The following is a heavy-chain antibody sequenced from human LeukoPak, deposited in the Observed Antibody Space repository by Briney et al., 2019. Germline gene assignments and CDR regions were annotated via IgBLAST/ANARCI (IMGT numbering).Heavy chain of an antibody. J-gene: IGHJ4*02. CDR3: TTFKDYYDSSGYDY. V-gene: IGHV3-15*01. Sequence: GSLRLSCAASGFTFSNAWMSWVRQAPGKGLEWVGRIKSKTDGGTTDYAAPVKGRFTISRDDSKNTLYLQMNSLKTEDTAVYYCTTFKDYYDSSGYDYWGQGTLVTVSS. CDR1: GFTFSNAW. D-gene: IGHD3-22*01. CDR2: IKSKTDGGTT.